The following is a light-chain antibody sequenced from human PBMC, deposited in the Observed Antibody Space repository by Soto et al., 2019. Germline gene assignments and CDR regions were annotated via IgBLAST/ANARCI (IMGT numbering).Light chain of an antibody. CDR1: QSVSSNY. CDR3: QQYGGSMT. Sequence: EILLPQSPGTLSLSPGERATLSCRASQSVSSNYLAWYQQKPGGAPRLLIYGASSRDTGIPDRLSGSGSGTDFTITISRLEPEDFAVYYCQQYGGSMTFGQGTKVDIK. CDR2: GAS. J-gene: IGKJ1*01. V-gene: IGKV3-20*01.